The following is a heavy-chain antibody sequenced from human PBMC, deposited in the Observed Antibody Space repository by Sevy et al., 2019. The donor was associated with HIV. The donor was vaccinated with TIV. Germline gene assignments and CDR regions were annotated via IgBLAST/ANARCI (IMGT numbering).Heavy chain of an antibody. CDR3: ASVRPCGGDCYFFDS. J-gene: IGHJ4*02. D-gene: IGHD2-21*01. V-gene: IGHV1-69*10. CDR1: GGSLSNYG. CDR2: IIPRVGLA. Sequence: ASVKVSCKASGGSLSNYGMNWVRQAPGQGLEWTGGIIPRVGLANYARKLWDRVTITADESTSTMYIELRRLTSEDTGVYYCASVRPCGGDCYFFDSWGQGTLVTVSS.